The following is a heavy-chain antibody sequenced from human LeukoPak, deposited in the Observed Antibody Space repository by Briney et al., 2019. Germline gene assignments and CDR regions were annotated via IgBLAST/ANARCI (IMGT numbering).Heavy chain of an antibody. V-gene: IGHV3-9*01. D-gene: IGHD1-1*01. CDR3: ANLPAGTDLIAFDI. Sequence: TGGSLRLSCAASGFTFDDYAMHWVRQAPGKGLEWVSGISWNSGSIGYADSVKGRFTISRDNAKNSLYRQMNSLRAEDTALYYCANLPAGTDLIAFDIWGQGTMVTVSS. J-gene: IGHJ3*02. CDR2: ISWNSGSI. CDR1: GFTFDDYA.